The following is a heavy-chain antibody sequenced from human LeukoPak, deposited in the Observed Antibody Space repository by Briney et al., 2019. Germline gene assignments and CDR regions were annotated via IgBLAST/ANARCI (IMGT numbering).Heavy chain of an antibody. Sequence: SETLSLTCTVSGGSISSSNYYWGWIRQPPGKGLEWIGSIYYSGSTYYNPSLKSRVTISVDTSKNQFSLKLSSVTAADTAVYYCARGHVDTAMAFDYWGQGTLVTVSS. V-gene: IGHV4-39*01. CDR2: IYYSGST. CDR1: GGSISSSNYY. D-gene: IGHD5-18*01. J-gene: IGHJ4*02. CDR3: ARGHVDTAMAFDY.